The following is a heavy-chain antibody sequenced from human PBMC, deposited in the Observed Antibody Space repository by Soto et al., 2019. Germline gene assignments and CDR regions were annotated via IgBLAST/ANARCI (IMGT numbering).Heavy chain of an antibody. J-gene: IGHJ4*02. CDR2: IYYSGST. V-gene: IGHV4-39*01. D-gene: IGHD5-18*01. CDR1: GGSISSSSYY. Sequence: SETLSLTCTVSGGSISSSSYYWGWIRQPPGKGLEWIGSIYYSGSTYYNPSLKSRVAISVDTSKNQFSLKLSSVTAADTAVYYCARSAGGYALYFDYWGQGTLVTVPQ. CDR3: ARSAGGYALYFDY.